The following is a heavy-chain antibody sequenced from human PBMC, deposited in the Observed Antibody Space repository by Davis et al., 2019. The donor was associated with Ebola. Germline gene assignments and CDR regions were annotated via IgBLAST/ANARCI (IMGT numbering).Heavy chain of an antibody. Sequence: GGSLRLSCAASGFTSSSYWMSWVRQAPGKGLEWVSAISGSGGSTYYADSVKGRFTISRDNSKNTLYLQMNSLRAEDTAVYYCAKGPGITGNWFDPWGQGTLVTVSS. CDR1: GFTSSSYW. CDR3: AKGPGITGNWFDP. J-gene: IGHJ5*02. D-gene: IGHD3-3*01. CDR2: ISGSGGST. V-gene: IGHV3-23*01.